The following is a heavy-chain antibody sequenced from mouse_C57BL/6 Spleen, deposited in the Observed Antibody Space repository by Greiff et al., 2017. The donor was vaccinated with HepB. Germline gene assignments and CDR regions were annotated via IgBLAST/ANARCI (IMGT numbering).Heavy chain of an antibody. V-gene: IGHV1-58*01. CDR2: IYIGIGYT. CDR1: GYTFTSYG. D-gene: IGHD3-2*02. Sequence: VQLQQSGAELVRPGSSVKMSCKTSGYTFTSYGINWVKQRPGQGLEWIGYIYIGIGYTEYNEKFKGKVTLTSDTSSSTAYMPLSSMTSEDSAIYFCARESSVLQVFDYWGQGTTLTGSS. J-gene: IGHJ2*01. CDR3: ARESSVLQVFDY.